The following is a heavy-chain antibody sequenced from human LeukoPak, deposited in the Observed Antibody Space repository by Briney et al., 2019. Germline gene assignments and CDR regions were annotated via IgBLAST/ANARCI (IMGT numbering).Heavy chain of an antibody. CDR2: MNPNSGNT. CDR3: ARGVNYDFWSGYYTARQETFDY. D-gene: IGHD3-3*01. CDR1: GYTFTNYD. Sequence: ASVKVSCKASGYTFTNYDINWVRQATGQGLEWMGWMNPNSGNTGYAQKFQGRVTITRNTSISTAYMELSSLRSEDTAVYYCARGVNYDFWSGYYTARQETFDYWGQGTLVTVSS. J-gene: IGHJ4*02. V-gene: IGHV1-8*03.